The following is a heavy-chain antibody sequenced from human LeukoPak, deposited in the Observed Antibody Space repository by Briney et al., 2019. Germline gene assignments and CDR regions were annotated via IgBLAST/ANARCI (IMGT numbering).Heavy chain of an antibody. J-gene: IGHJ3*02. D-gene: IGHD4-23*01. V-gene: IGHV4-59*01. CDR1: GGSISSYY. Sequence: SETLSLTCTVSGGSISSYYWSWIRQPPGKGLEWIGYIYYSGGTNYNPSLKSRVTISVDTSKNQFSLKLSSVTAADTAVYYCARGVGNSATFDIWGQGTMVTVSS. CDR2: IYYSGGT. CDR3: ARGVGNSATFDI.